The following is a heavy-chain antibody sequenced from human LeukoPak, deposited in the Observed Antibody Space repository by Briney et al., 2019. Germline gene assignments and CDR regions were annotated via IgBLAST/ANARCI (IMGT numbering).Heavy chain of an antibody. J-gene: IGHJ6*03. D-gene: IGHD2-2*01. Sequence: SETLSLTCTVSGGSISSSSYHWGWIRQPPGKGLVWIGSIYYSGSTYYNPSLKSRVTISVDTSKNQFSLKLSSVTAADTAVYYCATEVVPDALYYMDVWGKGTTVTVSS. CDR1: GGSISSSSYH. CDR3: ATEVVPDALYYMDV. V-gene: IGHV4-39*01. CDR2: IYYSGST.